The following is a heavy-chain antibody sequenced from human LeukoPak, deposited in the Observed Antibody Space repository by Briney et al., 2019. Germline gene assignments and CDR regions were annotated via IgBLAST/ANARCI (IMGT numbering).Heavy chain of an antibody. D-gene: IGHD3-22*01. CDR3: VKDYDSSGYYPDY. CDR2: ISWNGGSI. Sequence: PGGSLRLSCAASGFTFNDYAMHWARQAPGKGLEWVSGISWNGGSIGYADSVKGRFTISRDNAKNSLYLQMNSLRAEDTALYYCVKDYDSSGYYPDYWGQGTLVTVSS. CDR1: GFTFNDYA. V-gene: IGHV3-9*01. J-gene: IGHJ4*02.